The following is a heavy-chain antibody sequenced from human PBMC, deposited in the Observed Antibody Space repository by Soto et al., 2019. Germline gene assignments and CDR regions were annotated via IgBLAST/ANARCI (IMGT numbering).Heavy chain of an antibody. CDR2: IIPIFGTA. CDR1: GGTFSSYA. V-gene: IGHV1-69*13. CDR3: ARLRVLGQLVHAFDI. Sequence: SVKVSCKASGGTFSSYAISWVRQAPGQGLEWMGGIIPIFGTANYAQKFKGRVTITADESTSTAYMELSSLRSEDTAVYYCARLRVLGQLVHAFDIWGQGTMVTVSS. D-gene: IGHD6-13*01. J-gene: IGHJ3*02.